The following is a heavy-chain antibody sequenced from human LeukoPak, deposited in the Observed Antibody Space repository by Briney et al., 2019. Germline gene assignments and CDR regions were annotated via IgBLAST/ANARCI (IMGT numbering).Heavy chain of an antibody. V-gene: IGHV3-7*01. J-gene: IGHJ6*03. D-gene: IGHD5-12*01. CDR2: IKQDGSEK. CDR3: ARTYSGYDWWGDYYYYYMDV. Sequence: GGSLRLSCAAPGFTFSSYWMSWVRQAPGKGLEWVANIKQDGSEKYYVDSVKGRFTISRDNAKNSLYLQMNSLRAEDTAVYYCARTYSGYDWWGDYYYYYMDVWGKGTTVTVSS. CDR1: GFTFSSYW.